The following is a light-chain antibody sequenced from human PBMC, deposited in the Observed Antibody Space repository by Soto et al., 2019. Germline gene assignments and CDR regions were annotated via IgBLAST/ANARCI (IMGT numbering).Light chain of an antibody. CDR3: QQYGSSPYT. CDR1: QSVSSSY. J-gene: IGKJ2*01. V-gene: IGKV3-20*01. Sequence: EIVLTQSPGTLSLSPGERATLSCRASQSVSSSYLAWYQQKPGQAPRLLIFDASFRTTGILDRFSGSGSGTDLTLTISRLEPEDFAIYYCQQYGSSPYTFGLGPRLEI. CDR2: DAS.